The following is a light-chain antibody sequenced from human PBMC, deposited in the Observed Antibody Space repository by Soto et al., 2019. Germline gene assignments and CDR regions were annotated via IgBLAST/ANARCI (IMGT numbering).Light chain of an antibody. CDR2: DVS. V-gene: IGLV2-14*03. CDR3: SSYTSSSTYV. Sequence: QSVLTQPASVSGSPGQSITISCTGTSSDLGAYDYVSWCQHHPGKAPKLMIYDVSNRPSGVSNRFSGSKSGNTASLTISGLQAEDEADYYCSSYTSSSTYVFGTGTKVTVL. J-gene: IGLJ1*01. CDR1: SSDLGAYDY.